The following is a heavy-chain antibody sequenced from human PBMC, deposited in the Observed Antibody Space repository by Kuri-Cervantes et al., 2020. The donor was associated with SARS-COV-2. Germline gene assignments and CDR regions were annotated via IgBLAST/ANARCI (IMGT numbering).Heavy chain of an antibody. J-gene: IGHJ6*02. CDR2: INHSGST. D-gene: IGHD6-19*01. Sequence: SETLSLTCTVSGYSISRDYYWGWIRQPPGKGLEWIGEINHSGSTNYNPSLKSRVTVSVDTSTNQISLKLTSVTAADTAVYYCARDKLLSVAGQLHYYGMDVWGQETTVT. CDR3: ARDKLLSVAGQLHYYGMDV. CDR1: GYSISRDYY. V-gene: IGHV4-38-2*02.